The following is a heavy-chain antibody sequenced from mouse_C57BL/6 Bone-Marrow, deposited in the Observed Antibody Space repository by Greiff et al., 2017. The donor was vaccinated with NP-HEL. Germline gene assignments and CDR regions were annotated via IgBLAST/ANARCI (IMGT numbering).Heavy chain of an antibody. CDR2: INYDGSST. V-gene: IGHV5-16*01. CDR1: GFTFSDYY. CDR3: AREGELGLFDY. J-gene: IGHJ2*01. D-gene: IGHD4-1*01. Sequence: GQLVESEGGLVQPGSSMKLSCTASGFTFSDYYMAWVRQVPEKGLEWVANINYDGSSTYYLDSLKSRFIISRDNAKNILYLQMSSLKSEDTATYYCAREGELGLFDYWGQGTTLTVSS.